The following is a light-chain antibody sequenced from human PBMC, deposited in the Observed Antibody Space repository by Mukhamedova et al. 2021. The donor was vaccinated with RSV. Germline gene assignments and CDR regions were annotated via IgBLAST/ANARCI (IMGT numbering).Light chain of an antibody. J-gene: IGKJ2*01. CDR2: GAS. CDR3: QQYDNWPPTYT. CDR1: LSVSNH. Sequence: TLSCRASLSVSNHVAWYQQRPGQAPRLLIYGASTRAAGIPLRFSGSGSATEFTLTISSLQSEDFGVYYCQQYDNWPPTYTFGQG. V-gene: IGKV3-15*01.